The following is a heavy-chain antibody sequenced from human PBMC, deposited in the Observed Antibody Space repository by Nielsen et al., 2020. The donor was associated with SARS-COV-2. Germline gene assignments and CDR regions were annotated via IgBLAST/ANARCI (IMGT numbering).Heavy chain of an antibody. J-gene: IGHJ2*01. CDR3: ARALDWYFDL. CDR1: GFTFSNYG. Sequence: GGSLRLSCAASGFTFSNYGMHWVRQAPGKGLEWVAVIWYDGSNKYYADSVKGRFTISRDNSKNTLYLQMNSLRAEDTAVYYCARALDWYFDLWGRGTLVTVSS. V-gene: IGHV3-33*01. CDR2: IWYDGSNK.